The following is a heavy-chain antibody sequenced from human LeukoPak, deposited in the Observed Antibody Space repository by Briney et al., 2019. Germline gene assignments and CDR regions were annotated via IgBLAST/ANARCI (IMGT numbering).Heavy chain of an antibody. D-gene: IGHD4-17*01. CDR3: AKDSVGGRDLYGDYYFDY. CDR2: IRYDGSNK. CDR1: GFTFSSYG. V-gene: IGHV3-30*02. Sequence: GGSLRLSCAASGFTFSSYGMHWVRQAPGKGLEWVAFIRYDGSNKYYADSVKGRFTISRDNSKNTLYLQMNSLRAEDTAVYYCAKDSVGGRDLYGDYYFDYWGQGTLVTVSS. J-gene: IGHJ4*02.